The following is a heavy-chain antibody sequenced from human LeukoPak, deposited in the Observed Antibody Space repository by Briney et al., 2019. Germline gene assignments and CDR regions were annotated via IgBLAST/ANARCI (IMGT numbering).Heavy chain of an antibody. V-gene: IGHV4-34*01. CDR3: AREVPAAIPNNWFDP. CDR2: INHSGST. J-gene: IGHJ5*02. Sequence: SETLSLTCAVYGASFSGYYWSWIRQPPGKGLEWIGEINHSGSTNYNPSLKSRVTISVDTSKNQFSLKLSSVTAADTAVYYCAREVPAAIPNNWFDPWGQGTLVTVSS. D-gene: IGHD2-2*01. CDR1: GASFSGYY.